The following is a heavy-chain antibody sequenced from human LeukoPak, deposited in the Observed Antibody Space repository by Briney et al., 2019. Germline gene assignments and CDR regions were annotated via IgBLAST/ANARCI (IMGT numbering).Heavy chain of an antibody. CDR3: ARGGLPGGFDY. CDR1: GFTVSNSW. Sequence: GGSLRLSCAASGFTVSNSWMFWVRQAPGKGMMYVSEINNDGNRIRYVDSVKGRFTISRDGAKNTLFLQMNSLRDDDTAMYYCARGGLPGGFDYWGQGILVTVSS. V-gene: IGHV3-74*01. D-gene: IGHD7-27*01. J-gene: IGHJ4*02. CDR2: INNDGNRI.